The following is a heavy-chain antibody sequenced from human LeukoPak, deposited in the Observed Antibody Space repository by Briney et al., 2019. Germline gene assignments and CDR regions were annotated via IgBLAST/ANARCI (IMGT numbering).Heavy chain of an antibody. Sequence: PGGSLRLSCAASGFTFSSYAMSWVRQAPGKGLEWVSAISGSGGSTYYADSVKGRFTISRDNSKNTLYLQMNSLRAEDTAVYYCARDCDGDSSGYYSGYYCYYGMDVWGRGTTVTVSS. V-gene: IGHV3-23*01. CDR2: ISGSGGST. CDR3: ARDCDGDSSGYYSGYYCYYGMDV. D-gene: IGHD3-22*01. CDR1: GFTFSSYA. J-gene: IGHJ6*02.